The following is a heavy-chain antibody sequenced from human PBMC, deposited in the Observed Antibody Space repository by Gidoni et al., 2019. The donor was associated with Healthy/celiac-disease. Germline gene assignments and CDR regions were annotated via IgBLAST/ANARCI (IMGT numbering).Heavy chain of an antibody. CDR2: IYPGDSDT. CDR1: GYSFTSYW. CDR3: ARLGKRWLQPFDY. V-gene: IGHV5-51*01. Sequence: EVQPVQSGAEVKKPGASLTIPRKAYGYSFTSYWIGWVRQMPGKGLEWMGIIYPGDSDTRYSPSFQGQVTISADKSISTAYLQWSSLKASDTAMYYCARLGKRWLQPFDYWGQGTLVTVSS. J-gene: IGHJ4*02. D-gene: IGHD5-12*01.